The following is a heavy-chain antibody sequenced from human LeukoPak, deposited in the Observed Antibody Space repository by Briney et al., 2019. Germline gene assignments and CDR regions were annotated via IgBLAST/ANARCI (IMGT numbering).Heavy chain of an antibody. CDR2: IFYSGTT. V-gene: IGHV4-39*01. CDR3: ARSVRRGFNFDY. D-gene: IGHD1-26*01. Sequence: SETLSLTCTVSGGSLSSSSYYWGWIRQPPGKGLEWIGSIFYSGTTYYNPSLKSRVTISVDTSKNQFSLKLRSVTAADTAVYYCARSVRRGFNFDYWGQGTLVTVSS. CDR1: GGSLSSSSYY. J-gene: IGHJ4*02.